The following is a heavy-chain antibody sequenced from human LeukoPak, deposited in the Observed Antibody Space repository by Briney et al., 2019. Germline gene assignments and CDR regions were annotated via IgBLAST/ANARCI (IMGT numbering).Heavy chain of an antibody. J-gene: IGHJ3*02. CDR1: GLTFNNFG. CDR3: ATYSSGWYGDHAFDI. V-gene: IGHV1-18*01. D-gene: IGHD6-19*01. Sequence: ASAEVSWKASGLTFNNFGNSWVRPAPRKRPGVMGGNIAYYRNTNYAQKLQGRVTMPTDTSTSTAYMELRSLRADDTAVYYCATYSSGWYGDHAFDIWGQGTMVTVSS. CDR2: NIAYYRNT.